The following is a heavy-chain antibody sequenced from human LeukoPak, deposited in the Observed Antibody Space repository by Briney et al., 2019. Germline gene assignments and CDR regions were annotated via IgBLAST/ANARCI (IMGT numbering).Heavy chain of an antibody. J-gene: IGHJ5*02. D-gene: IGHD6-19*01. CDR2: IKQDGSEK. V-gene: IGHV3-7*01. CDR1: GFTFSSYW. CDR3: ARVKVSSGWPNWFDP. Sequence: GGSLRLSCAASGFTFSSYWMSWVRQAPGKGLEWVANIKQDGSEKYYVDSVKGRFTISRDIAKNSLYLQMNSLRAEDTAVYYCARVKVSSGWPNWFDPWGQGTLVTVSS.